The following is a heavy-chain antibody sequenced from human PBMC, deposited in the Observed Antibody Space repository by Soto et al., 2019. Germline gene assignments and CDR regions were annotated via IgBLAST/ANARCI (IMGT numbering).Heavy chain of an antibody. CDR3: AKETGFGGVIASHFDY. CDR1: GFTFDDYA. CDR2: ISWNSGSI. D-gene: IGHD3-16*01. J-gene: IGHJ4*02. Sequence: GGSLRLSCAASGFTFDDYAMHWVRQAPGKGLEWVSGISWNSGSIGYADSVKGRFTISRDNAKNSLYLQMNSLRAEDTALYYCAKETGFGGVIASHFDYWGQGTLVTVSS. V-gene: IGHV3-9*01.